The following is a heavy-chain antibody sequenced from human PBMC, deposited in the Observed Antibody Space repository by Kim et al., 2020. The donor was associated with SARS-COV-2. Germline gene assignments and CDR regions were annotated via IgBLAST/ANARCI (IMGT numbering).Heavy chain of an antibody. CDR1: GFTFSSYG. CDR3: AKGHRYGDYVYFDY. D-gene: IGHD4-17*01. J-gene: IGHJ4*02. Sequence: GGSLRLSCAASGFTFSSYGMHWVRQAPGKGLEWVAVIWYDGSNKYYADSVKGRFTISRDNSKNTLYLQMNSLRAEDTAVYYCAKGHRYGDYVYFDYWGQGTLVTVSS. CDR2: IWYDGSNK. V-gene: IGHV3-33*06.